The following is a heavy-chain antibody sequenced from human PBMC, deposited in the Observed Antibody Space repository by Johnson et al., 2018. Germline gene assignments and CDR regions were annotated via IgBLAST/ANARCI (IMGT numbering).Heavy chain of an antibody. Sequence: VQLVQSGGGLVQPGRSLRLSCAASGFTFDDYAMHWVRQAPGKGLEWVSGISWNRGSIGYADSVKGRFTISRDNAKNSLYLQMNSMRAEDTALYYCAKDEGGSNAGYFQHWGQGTLVIVSS. V-gene: IGHV3-9*01. J-gene: IGHJ1*01. CDR1: GFTFDDYA. D-gene: IGHD2-8*01. CDR3: AKDEGGSNAGYFQH. CDR2: ISWNRGSI.